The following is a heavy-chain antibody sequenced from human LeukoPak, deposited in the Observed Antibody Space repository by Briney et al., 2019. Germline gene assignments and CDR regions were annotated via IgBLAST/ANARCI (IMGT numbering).Heavy chain of an antibody. D-gene: IGHD2-2*01. CDR1: GFTFSSYA. CDR3: ARVGSTSLRQPIQPLDY. J-gene: IGHJ4*02. Sequence: GGSLRLSCAASGFTFSSYAISWVRQAPGQGLEWMGGIIPIFGTANYAQKFQGRVTSTADESTSTAYMELSSLRSEDTAVYYCARVGSTSLRQPIQPLDYWGQGTLVTVSS. CDR2: IIPIFGTA. V-gene: IGHV1-69*01.